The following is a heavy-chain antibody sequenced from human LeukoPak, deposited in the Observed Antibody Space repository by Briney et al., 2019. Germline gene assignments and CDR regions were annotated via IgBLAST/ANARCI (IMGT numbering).Heavy chain of an antibody. Sequence: PGGSLRLSCAASGFTFSSYSMSWVRQAPGKGLEWVANIKQDGSEKYYVDSVKGRFTISRDNAKNSLYLQMNSLRAEDTAVYYCAGSGYGGDYYYYYMDVWGKGTTVTVSS. D-gene: IGHD3-22*01. J-gene: IGHJ6*03. V-gene: IGHV3-7*01. CDR3: AGSGYGGDYYYYYMDV. CDR1: GFTFSSYS. CDR2: IKQDGSEK.